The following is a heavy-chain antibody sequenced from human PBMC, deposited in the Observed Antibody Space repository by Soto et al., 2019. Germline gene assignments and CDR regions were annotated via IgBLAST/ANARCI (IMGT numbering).Heavy chain of an antibody. CDR2: IYYSGST. CDR1: GGSVSSSSYY. Sequence: PSETLSLTCTVSGGSVSSSSYYWVWIRQPPGKGLEWIGSIYYSGSTYYNPSLKSRVTISVDTSKNQFSLKLSSVTAADTAAYYCARRSSSWYYFDYWGQGTLVTVSS. CDR3: ARRSSSWYYFDY. J-gene: IGHJ4*02. V-gene: IGHV4-39*01. D-gene: IGHD6-13*01.